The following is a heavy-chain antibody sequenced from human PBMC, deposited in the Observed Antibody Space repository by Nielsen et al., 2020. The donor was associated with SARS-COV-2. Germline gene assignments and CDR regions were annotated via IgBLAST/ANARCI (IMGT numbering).Heavy chain of an antibody. J-gene: IGHJ6*02. D-gene: IGHD3-10*01. CDR1: GFTFSSYA. Sequence: GESLKISCAASGFTFSSYAMHWVRQAPGKGLEWVAVISYDGSNKYYADSVKGRFTISRDNSKNTLYLQMNSLRAEDTAVYYCARGKGSGSKNYYYYGMDVWGQGTTVTVSS. CDR2: ISYDGSNK. CDR3: ARGKGSGSKNYYYYGMDV. V-gene: IGHV3-30-3*01.